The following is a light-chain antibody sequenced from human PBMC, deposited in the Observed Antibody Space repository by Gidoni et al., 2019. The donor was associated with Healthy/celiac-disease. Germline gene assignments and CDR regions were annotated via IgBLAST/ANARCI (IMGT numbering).Light chain of an antibody. Sequence: RATINCKSSQSVLYSSNNKNYLAWYQQKPGQPPKLLIYWASTRESGVPDRFSGSGSGTDFTLTISSLQAEDVAVYYCQQYYSTPPTFXQXTKLEIK. V-gene: IGKV4-1*01. CDR2: WAS. J-gene: IGKJ2*01. CDR3: QQYYSTPPT. CDR1: QSVLYSSNNKNY.